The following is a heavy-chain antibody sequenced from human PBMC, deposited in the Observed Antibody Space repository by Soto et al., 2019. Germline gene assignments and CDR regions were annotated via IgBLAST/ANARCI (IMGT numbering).Heavy chain of an antibody. D-gene: IGHD6-6*01. CDR3: ARDINIAARAYYYFGMDI. J-gene: IGHJ6*01. CDR2: IWYDGSNK. CDR1: GFTFSSDG. Sequence: QVQLVESGGGVVQPGRSLRLSCAASGFTFSSDGMHWVRQAPGKGLEWAAVIWYDGSNKYYADSVKGRFTIYRDNSKNALYMQMNSLRAEDTAVYYCARDINIAARAYYYFGMDIWGQGTTVTVSS. V-gene: IGHV3-33*01.